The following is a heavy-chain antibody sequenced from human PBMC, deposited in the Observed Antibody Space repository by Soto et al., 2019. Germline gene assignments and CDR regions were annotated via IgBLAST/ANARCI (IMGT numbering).Heavy chain of an antibody. J-gene: IGHJ4*02. CDR3: ARTYYYDSSGYPDY. CDR1: GDSISSYS. D-gene: IGHD3-22*01. CDR2: IHYNGNT. V-gene: IGHV4-59*01. Sequence: SETLSLTCTVSGDSISSYSWSWIRQPPGKGLEWIGNIHYNGNTKYSPSLKSRVTMSVDTSKNHFSLKLISVTTADTAVYYCARTYYYDSSGYPDYWGQGTLVTVSS.